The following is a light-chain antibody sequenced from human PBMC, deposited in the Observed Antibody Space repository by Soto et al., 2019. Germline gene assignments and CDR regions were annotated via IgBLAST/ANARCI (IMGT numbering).Light chain of an antibody. Sequence: PPSPGTLSASVVDRVTITCRASQSIRDFLNWYQQKPGKAPKLLISSASSLQSGVPARFSGSGSGADFTLTISSLQPEECATYYCQQRYSTTWTFGQGTKVDIK. J-gene: IGKJ1*01. V-gene: IGKV1-39*01. CDR2: SAS. CDR3: QQRYSTTWT. CDR1: QSIRDF.